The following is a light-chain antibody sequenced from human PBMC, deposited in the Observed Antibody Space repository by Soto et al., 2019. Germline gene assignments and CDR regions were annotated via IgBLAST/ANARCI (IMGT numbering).Light chain of an antibody. V-gene: IGKV1-5*03. CDR2: KAS. CDR3: QQYRSYPFT. Sequence: DIQMTQSPSTLSASVGDRVTVTCRASQSISTSLAWYQQKPGKAPKLLIYKASSLESGVPSRFSGSGSGTEFTLTIRSLQPDDFATYICQQYRSYPFTFGQGTRLE. CDR1: QSISTS. J-gene: IGKJ5*01.